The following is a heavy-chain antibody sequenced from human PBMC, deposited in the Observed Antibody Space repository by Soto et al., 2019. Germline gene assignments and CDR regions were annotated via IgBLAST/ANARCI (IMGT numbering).Heavy chain of an antibody. CDR3: ARVSTDERHFDWPDYYYYMDV. D-gene: IGHD3-9*01. CDR1: GFTFSSYS. Sequence: GGSLRLSCAASGFTFSSYSMNWVRQAPGKGLEWVSYISSSSSTIYYADSVKGRFTISRDNAKNSLYLQMNSLRAEDTAVYYCARVSTDERHFDWPDYYYYMDVWGKGTTVTVSS. CDR2: ISSSSSTI. J-gene: IGHJ6*03. V-gene: IGHV3-48*01.